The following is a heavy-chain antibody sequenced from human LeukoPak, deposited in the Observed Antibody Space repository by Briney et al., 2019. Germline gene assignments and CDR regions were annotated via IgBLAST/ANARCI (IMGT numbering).Heavy chain of an antibody. D-gene: IGHD3-22*01. J-gene: IGHJ4*02. CDR2: IYYSGST. Sequence: PSETLSLTYTVSGGSISSYYWSWIRQPSGKGLEWIGYIYYSGSTNYNPSLKSRVTISVDTSKNQFSLKLSSVTAADTAVYYCARHVGYYDSSGYYYFDYWGQGTLVTVSS. V-gene: IGHV4-59*08. CDR3: ARHVGYYDSSGYYYFDY. CDR1: GGSISSYY.